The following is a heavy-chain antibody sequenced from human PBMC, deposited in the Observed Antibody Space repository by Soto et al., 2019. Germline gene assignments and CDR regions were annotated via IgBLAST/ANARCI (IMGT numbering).Heavy chain of an antibody. CDR1: GYSFTSYW. V-gene: IGHV5-51*01. CDR3: ARTAAAGKYYYGMDV. D-gene: IGHD6-13*01. CDR2: IYPGDSDT. Sequence: GESLKISCKGSGYSFTSYWIGWVRQMPGKGLEWMGIIYPGDSDTRYSPSFQGQVTISADKSISTAYLQWSSLKATDTAMYYCARTAAAGKYYYGMDVWGQGTTVTVSS. J-gene: IGHJ6*02.